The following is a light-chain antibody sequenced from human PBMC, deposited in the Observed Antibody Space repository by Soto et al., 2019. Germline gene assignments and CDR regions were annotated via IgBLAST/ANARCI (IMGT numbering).Light chain of an antibody. CDR2: GAS. J-gene: IGKJ1*01. CDR1: QSVSSN. Sequence: PVQRATLSCRASQSVSSNLAWYQQKPGQAPRLLIYGASTMATGIPARFSGSGSGTEFTLTISSLQSEDFAVYYCQQDNNFPVTFGQGTKVDVK. V-gene: IGKV3-15*01. CDR3: QQDNNFPVT.